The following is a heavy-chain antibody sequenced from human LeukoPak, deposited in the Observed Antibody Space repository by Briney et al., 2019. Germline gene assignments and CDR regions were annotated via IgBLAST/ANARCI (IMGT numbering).Heavy chain of an antibody. CDR3: ARAHSSGPDAFDI. J-gene: IGHJ3*02. CDR2: ISYDGSNK. D-gene: IGHD3-22*01. V-gene: IGHV3-30*14. Sequence: GGSLRLSCAASGFTFSSYAMHWVRQAPGKGLEWVAVISYDGSNKYYADSVKGRFTISRDNSKNTLYLQMNSLRGEDTAVYYCARAHSSGPDAFDIWGQGTMVTVSS. CDR1: GFTFSSYA.